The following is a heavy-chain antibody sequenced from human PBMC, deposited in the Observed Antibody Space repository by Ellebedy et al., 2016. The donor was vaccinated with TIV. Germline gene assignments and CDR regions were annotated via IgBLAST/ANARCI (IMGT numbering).Heavy chain of an antibody. J-gene: IGHJ5*02. CDR2: IFHLGST. Sequence: SETLSLXXRVSGDSISSNSDFWGWIRQPPGKGLEWIGNIFHLGSTSYNPSLKSRVTISIDTSKNQFSLRLSSVTAADTAVYFCARVIKRQGLDPWGQGTLVTVSS. CDR1: GDSISSNSDF. V-gene: IGHV4-39*07. CDR3: ARVIKRQGLDP.